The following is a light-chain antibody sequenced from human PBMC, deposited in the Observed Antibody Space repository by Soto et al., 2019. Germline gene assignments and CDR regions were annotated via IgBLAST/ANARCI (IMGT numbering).Light chain of an antibody. CDR1: QTISDF. J-gene: IGKJ1*01. CDR3: QQSFSTPRT. V-gene: IGKV1-39*01. CDR2: AAS. Sequence: DIQMTQSPSSLSASLGDRVTITCRASQTISDFLNWYQHKPGKAPKLLIYAASSLQGGVPSRFSGSGSGTNFTLTISGLQSEDLATYFCQQSFSTPRTFGQGTKV.